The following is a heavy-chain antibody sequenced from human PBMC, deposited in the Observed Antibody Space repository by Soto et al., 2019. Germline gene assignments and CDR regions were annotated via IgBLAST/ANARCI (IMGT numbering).Heavy chain of an antibody. V-gene: IGHV1-18*01. CDR1: GYTFTNYA. J-gene: IGHJ4*02. Sequence: QVQLVQSGAEVKKPGASVKVSCKASGYTFTNYAFSWVRKAPGQGLEWMGWISAYNGNTNYPQKLQGRVTMTTDTSTSTADMELRSLRSDDTAVYYCARDLAAAGTFDCWGQGTLVTVSS. CDR3: ARDLAAAGTFDC. CDR2: ISAYNGNT. D-gene: IGHD6-13*01.